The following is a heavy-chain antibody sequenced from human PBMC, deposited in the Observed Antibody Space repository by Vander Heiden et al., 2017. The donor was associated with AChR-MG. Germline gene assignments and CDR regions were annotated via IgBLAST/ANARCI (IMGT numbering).Heavy chain of an antibody. J-gene: IGHJ6*02. D-gene: IGHD5-18*01. Sequence: QVQLQQWGAGLLQPSETLSLTCAVYGGSFSDYYWSWIRQPPGKGLEWIGEINYSGSTNYNPSLKSRVTMSVDTSKNQFSLKLSSVTAADTAVYYCARGRYRARSPVDTPKRLPPQNPTRYSRYFYLDVWGQGTTGTVSS. CDR2: INYSGST. V-gene: IGHV4-34*01. CDR3: ARGRYRARSPVDTPKRLPPQNPTRYSRYFYLDV. CDR1: GGSFSDYY.